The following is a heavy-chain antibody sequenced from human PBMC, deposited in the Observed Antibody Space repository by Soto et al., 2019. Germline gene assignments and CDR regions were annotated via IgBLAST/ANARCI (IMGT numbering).Heavy chain of an antibody. CDR3: ARAGPYGDYLNY. Sequence: EVQLLESGGGLVQPGGSLRLSCAASGFTFSNYAMSWVRQAPGKGLEWVAVISGSGGSTYYADSVKGRFTIPRDNSMMYVQMNSLRANDTAVYYCARAGPYGDYLNYWGQGTLVTVSS. D-gene: IGHD4-17*01. V-gene: IGHV3-23*01. CDR1: GFTFSNYA. J-gene: IGHJ4*02. CDR2: ISGSGGST.